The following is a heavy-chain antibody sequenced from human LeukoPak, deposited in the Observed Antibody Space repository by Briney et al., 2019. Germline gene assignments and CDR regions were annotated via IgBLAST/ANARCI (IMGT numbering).Heavy chain of an antibody. V-gene: IGHV1-46*01. CDR1: GYTFTGYY. CDR2: INPSGGST. J-gene: IGHJ6*02. CDR3: AREGMATIVGVPYYGMDV. D-gene: IGHD5-24*01. Sequence: GASVKVSCKASGYTFTGYYMHWVRQAPGQGLEWMGIINPSGGSTSYAQKFQGRVTMTRDTSTSTVYMELSSLRSEDTAVYYCAREGMATIVGVPYYGMDVWGQGTTVTVSS.